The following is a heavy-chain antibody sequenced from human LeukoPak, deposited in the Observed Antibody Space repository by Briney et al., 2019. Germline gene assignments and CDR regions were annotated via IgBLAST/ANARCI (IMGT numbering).Heavy chain of an antibody. Sequence: VGSLRLSCAATGFTFSSYWMHWVRKAPGKGLVWVSRINSDGSSTSYADSVKGRFTISRDNAKNTLYLQMNSLRAEDTAVYYCARDNCSSTSCERMFDYWGRGTLVTVSS. V-gene: IGHV3-74*01. D-gene: IGHD2-2*01. CDR2: INSDGSST. J-gene: IGHJ4*02. CDR1: GFTFSSYW. CDR3: ARDNCSSTSCERMFDY.